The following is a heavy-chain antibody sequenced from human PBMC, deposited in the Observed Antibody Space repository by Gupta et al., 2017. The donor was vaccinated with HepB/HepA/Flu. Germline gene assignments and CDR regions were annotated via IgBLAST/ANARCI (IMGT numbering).Heavy chain of an antibody. D-gene: IGHD6-19*01. Sequence: EVHLLESGGGFIQPGGSLRLSRVASTFIFNNYALNWVRQAPGKGLEWVSGISGRGTNTYYADSVKGRFTFSRDDSKNTLFLQMSSLRVEDTATYYCTTNTSAYAAFDYWGQGTVVTVSS. CDR3: TTNTSAYAAFDY. V-gene: IGHV3-23*01. J-gene: IGHJ4*02. CDR2: ISGRGTNT. CDR1: TFIFNNYA.